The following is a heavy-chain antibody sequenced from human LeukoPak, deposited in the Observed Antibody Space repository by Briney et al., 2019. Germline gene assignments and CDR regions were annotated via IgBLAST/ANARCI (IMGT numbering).Heavy chain of an antibody. D-gene: IGHD2-15*01. CDR2: ISAYNGNT. J-gene: IGHJ3*02. Sequence: GASVKVSCKASGYPFSAHFLNWVRQAPGQGLEWMGWISAYNGNTNYAQKLQGRVTMTTDTSTSTAYMELRSLRSDDTAVYYCARSVVAGSFDAFDIWGQGTMVTISS. CDR1: GYPFSAHF. V-gene: IGHV1-18*01. CDR3: ARSVVAGSFDAFDI.